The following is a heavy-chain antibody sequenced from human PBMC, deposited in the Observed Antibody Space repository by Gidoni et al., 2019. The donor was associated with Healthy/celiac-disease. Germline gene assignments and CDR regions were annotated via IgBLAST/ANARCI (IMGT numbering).Heavy chain of an antibody. Sequence: EVQLVASGGGLVQPGGSLRLSCAASGFTFSSYAMSWVRQAPGKGLEWVSAISGSGGSTYYADSVKGRFTIYRDNSKNTLYLQMNSLRAEDTAVYYCANIVVVVTARTYFDYWGQGTLVTVSS. CDR3: ANIVVVVTARTYFDY. J-gene: IGHJ4*02. CDR1: GFTFSSYA. CDR2: ISGSGGST. D-gene: IGHD2-15*01. V-gene: IGHV3-23*04.